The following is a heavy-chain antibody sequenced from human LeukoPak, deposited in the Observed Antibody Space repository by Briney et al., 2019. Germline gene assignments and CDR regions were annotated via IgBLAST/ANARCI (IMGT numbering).Heavy chain of an antibody. CDR2: IRYDGSDT. D-gene: IGHD3-16*01. CDR3: AKDHGGTTAFDF. Sequence: PGGSLRLSCAASGFTFSTYGMHWVRQAPGKGLEWVTFIRYDGSDTYYADSVKGRFTISRDNSKNTLYLQMNSLRTEDTAVYYCAKDHGGTTAFDFWGQETLVTVSS. J-gene: IGHJ4*02. V-gene: IGHV3-30*02. CDR1: GFTFSTYG.